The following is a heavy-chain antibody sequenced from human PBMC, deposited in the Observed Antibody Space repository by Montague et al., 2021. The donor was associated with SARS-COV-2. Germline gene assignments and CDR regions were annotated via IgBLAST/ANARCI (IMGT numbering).Heavy chain of an antibody. CDR2: VYYSGRS. CDR3: ARVGGGTTRYIDN. CDR1: GDSISTSY. Sequence: SETLSLTCTVSGDSISTSYWAWIRQPPGKGLEWIGYVYYSGRSSYNSSLKSRVTISVDTSKNQFSLNLRSVTAADTAVYYCARVGGGTTRYIDNWGQGTLVTVSS. J-gene: IGHJ4*02. D-gene: IGHD1-1*01. V-gene: IGHV4-59*12.